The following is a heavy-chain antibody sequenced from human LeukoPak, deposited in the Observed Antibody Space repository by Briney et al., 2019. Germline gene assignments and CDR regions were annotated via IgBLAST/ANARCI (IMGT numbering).Heavy chain of an antibody. Sequence: PGGSLRLSCAASGFTFSTYGMHWVRQAPGKGLEWVAFIRYDGSNKYYVDSVKGRFTISRDNSKNTLYLQMNSLRAEDTAVYYCARGPYPDYWGQGTLVTVSS. CDR2: IRYDGSNK. V-gene: IGHV3-30*02. CDR1: GFTFSTYG. J-gene: IGHJ4*02. CDR3: ARGPYPDY.